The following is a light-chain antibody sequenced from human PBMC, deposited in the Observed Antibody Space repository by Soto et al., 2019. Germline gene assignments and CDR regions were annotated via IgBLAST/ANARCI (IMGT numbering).Light chain of an antibody. J-gene: IGKJ1*01. CDR3: QQAYSFPRS. Sequence: DIQMTQSPSSVSASVGDRVTITCRASHGISNWLAWYQQKPEKAPNLLIYAASGLQSGVPSRFSGSGPGTDFTLTISSVQPEDFATYYCQQAYSFPRSFGKGTKVDIK. V-gene: IGKV1-12*01. CDR1: HGISNW. CDR2: AAS.